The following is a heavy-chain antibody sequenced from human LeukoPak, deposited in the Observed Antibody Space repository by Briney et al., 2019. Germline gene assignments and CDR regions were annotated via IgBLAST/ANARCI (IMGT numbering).Heavy chain of an antibody. CDR1: GGSISSYY. D-gene: IGHD3-22*01. Sequence: SETLSLTCTVSGGSISSYYWSWIRQPPGKGLEWIGYIYDSGSTYYNPSLKSRVTMSLDTSKNQFSLKLSSVTAADTAVYYCARAPDLGSGYDFDYWGQGTLVTVSS. V-gene: IGHV4-59*12. J-gene: IGHJ4*02. CDR3: ARAPDLGSGYDFDY. CDR2: IYDSGST.